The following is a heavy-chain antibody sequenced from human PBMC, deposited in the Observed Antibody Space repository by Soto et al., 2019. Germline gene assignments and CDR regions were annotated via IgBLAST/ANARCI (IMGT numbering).Heavy chain of an antibody. D-gene: IGHD3-3*01. V-gene: IGHV3-30*18. CDR3: AKRRNVLRFLEWSSGMEV. CDR2: ISYDESNK. CDR1: GFTFSSYG. Sequence: PGGCLRLSWAASGFTFSSYGMHWVRQAPGKGLEWVAFISYDESNKYYADSVKSRFNISRDNSRTTLYLQMNSLRAEDTAVYFCAKRRNVLRFLEWSSGMEVCGHGATVTASS. J-gene: IGHJ6*01.